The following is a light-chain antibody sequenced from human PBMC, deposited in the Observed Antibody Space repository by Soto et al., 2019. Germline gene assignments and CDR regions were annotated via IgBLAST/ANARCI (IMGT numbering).Light chain of an antibody. CDR2: SNN. J-gene: IGLJ2*01. Sequence: QSVLTQPPSASGTPGQRVTISCSGSSSNIGSKTVNWYQQLPGTAPKLLIYSNNQRPSRVPDRFSGSKSGTSASLAISGLQSEDEADYYCAAWDDSLNGVVFGGGTQLTVL. CDR1: SSNIGSKT. V-gene: IGLV1-44*01. CDR3: AAWDDSLNGVV.